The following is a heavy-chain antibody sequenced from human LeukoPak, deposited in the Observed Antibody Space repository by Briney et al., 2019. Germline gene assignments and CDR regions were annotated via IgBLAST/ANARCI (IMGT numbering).Heavy chain of an antibody. D-gene: IGHD2-2*01. Sequence: GASVKVSCKASGYTFTSYGISWVRQAPGQGLEWMGWISAYNGNTNYAQKLQGRVTMTTDTSTSTAYMELRSLRSDDTAVYYCARDLGCSSTSCYLYYYYYMDVWGKGTTVTVSS. V-gene: IGHV1-18*01. J-gene: IGHJ6*03. CDR1: GYTFTSYG. CDR3: ARDLGCSSTSCYLYYYYYMDV. CDR2: ISAYNGNT.